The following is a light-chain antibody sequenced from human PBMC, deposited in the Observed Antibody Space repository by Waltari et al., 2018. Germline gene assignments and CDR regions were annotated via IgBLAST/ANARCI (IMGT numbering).Light chain of an antibody. CDR1: QSVSSY. CDR2: DAS. V-gene: IGKV3-11*01. CDR3: QQRSNFLT. J-gene: IGKJ4*01. Sequence: EIVLTQSPATLSLSPGERATLPCRASQSVSSYLAWYQQKPGQAPRLLIYDASNRATAIPARFSGSGSGTDFTLTISSLEPEDFAVYYCQQRSNFLTFGGGTKVEIK.